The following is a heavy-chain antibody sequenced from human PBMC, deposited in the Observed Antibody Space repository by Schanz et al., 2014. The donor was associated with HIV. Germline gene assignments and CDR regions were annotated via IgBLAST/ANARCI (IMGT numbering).Heavy chain of an antibody. Sequence: QLQLQESGPGLVKPSETLSLNCTVSGGSISRSNYYWGWIRQHPGEGLEWIGSLHYSGSTYYNPTFKSRVPISVDPSKNQFSRRLASVTAADTAVYYCARAKWPPRNRHFDFWGQGNLVTVSS. CDR3: ARAKWPPRNRHFDF. CDR1: GGSISRSNYY. CDR2: LHYSGST. V-gene: IGHV4-39*01. D-gene: IGHD5-12*01. J-gene: IGHJ4*02.